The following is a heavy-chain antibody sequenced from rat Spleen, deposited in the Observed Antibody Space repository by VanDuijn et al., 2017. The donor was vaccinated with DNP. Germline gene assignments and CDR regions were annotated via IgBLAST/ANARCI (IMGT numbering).Heavy chain of an antibody. CDR3: ATLGGIIYDF. Sequence: EVQLVESGGGLVQPGNSLKLSCAASGFTFSDYAMAWVRQTPEKGLEWVATINLDGSRTYCRDSVKGRFTVSRDNGKNTLFLQMDNLRSEDTATYYCATLGGIIYDFWGQGVLVTVSS. J-gene: IGHJ2*01. V-gene: IGHV5S10*01. CDR1: GFTFSDYA. D-gene: IGHD1-11*01. CDR2: INLDGSRT.